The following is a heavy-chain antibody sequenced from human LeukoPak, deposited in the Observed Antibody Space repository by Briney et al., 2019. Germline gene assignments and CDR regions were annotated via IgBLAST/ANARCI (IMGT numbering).Heavy chain of an antibody. CDR1: GFTFSSYS. CDR3: ECGDQSSDY. J-gene: IGHJ4*02. Sequence: GGSLRLSCAASGFTFSSYSMNWVRQAPGKGLEWVSVIYSGGSTYYADSVKGRFTISRDNSKNTVYLQMNGLRAEDTAVYYCECGDQSSDYWGQGTLVTVSS. V-gene: IGHV3-66*02. D-gene: IGHD4-17*01. CDR2: IYSGGST.